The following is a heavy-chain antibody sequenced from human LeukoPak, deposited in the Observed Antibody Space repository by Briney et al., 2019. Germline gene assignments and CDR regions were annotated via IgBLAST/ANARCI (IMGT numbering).Heavy chain of an antibody. D-gene: IGHD3-10*01. J-gene: IGHJ4*02. CDR1: GCTFNNYV. V-gene: IGHV3-23*01. CDR2: IDYSGGNT. CDR3: VATRVCGGVLLRPNCLYFEN. Sequence: GGSLRLSCAASGCTFNNYVMSWVRLAPGKGLELVSGIDYSGGNTNYAYSVLDRFTVSRNNSKNTLYLQMTSLRAEDTAVYYCVATRVCGGVLLRPNCLYFENWGQGTLVSVSS.